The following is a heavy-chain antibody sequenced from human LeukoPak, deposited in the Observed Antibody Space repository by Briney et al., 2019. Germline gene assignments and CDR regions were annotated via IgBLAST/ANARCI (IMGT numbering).Heavy chain of an antibody. Sequence: PGGSLRLSCAASGFTFSNSAMNWVRQVPRKGLECVSSIYYDSSHIYYAASVRGRFTISRDNARNSVYLQMNSLRVEDTAVYYCARDPLRYLRVGHYDYWGQGTLVAVSS. CDR1: GFTFSNSA. V-gene: IGHV3-21*01. CDR3: ARDPLRYLRVGHYDY. D-gene: IGHD3-9*01. CDR2: IYYDSSHI. J-gene: IGHJ4*02.